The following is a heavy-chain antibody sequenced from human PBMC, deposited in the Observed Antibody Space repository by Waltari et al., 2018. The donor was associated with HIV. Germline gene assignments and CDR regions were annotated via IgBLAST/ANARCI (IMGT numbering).Heavy chain of an antibody. CDR1: GFTFSSYS. J-gene: IGHJ4*02. D-gene: IGHD3-10*01. CDR3: ARGFKGVRGVIDY. V-gene: IGHV3-48*01. Sequence: EVQLVESGGGLVQPGGSLRLSCAASGFTFSSYSMNWVRQAPGKGLEWVSYISSSSSTIYYADSVKGRFTISRDNAKNSLYLQMNSLRAEDTAVYYCARGFKGVRGVIDYWGQGTLVTVSS. CDR2: ISSSSSTI.